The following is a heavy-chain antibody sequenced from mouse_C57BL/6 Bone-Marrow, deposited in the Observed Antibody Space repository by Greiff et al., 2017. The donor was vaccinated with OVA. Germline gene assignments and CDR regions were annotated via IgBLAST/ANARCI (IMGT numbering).Heavy chain of an antibody. CDR1: GFTFNTYA. V-gene: IGHV10-3*01. Sequence: EVQGVESGGGLVQPKGSLKLSCAASGFTFNTYAMHWVRQAPGKGLEWVARIRSKSSNYATYYADSVKDRSTISRDDSQSMLYLQMNNLKTEDTAMYYCVRERLRRGYFDVWGTGTTVTVSS. CDR3: VRERLRRGYFDV. D-gene: IGHD2-4*01. J-gene: IGHJ1*03. CDR2: IRSKSSNYAT.